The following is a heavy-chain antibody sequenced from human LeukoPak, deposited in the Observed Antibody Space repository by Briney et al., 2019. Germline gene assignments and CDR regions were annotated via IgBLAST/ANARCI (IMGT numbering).Heavy chain of an antibody. CDR2: IKQDGSEK. V-gene: IGHV3-7*01. CDR1: GFTFSSYW. D-gene: IGHD3-16*01. CDR3: ARDPFHFPGGGLCNY. J-gene: IGHJ4*02. Sequence: PGGSLRLSCAASGFTFSSYWMSWVRQAPGKGLEWVANIKQDGSEKYYVDSVKGRFTISRDNAKNSLYLQMNSLRAEDTAVYYCARDPFHFPGGGLCNYWGQGTLVTASS.